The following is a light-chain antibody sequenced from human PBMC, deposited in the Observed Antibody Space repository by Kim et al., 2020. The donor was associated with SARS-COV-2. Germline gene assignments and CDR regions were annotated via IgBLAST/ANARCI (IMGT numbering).Light chain of an antibody. J-gene: IGKJ4*01. Sequence: LSLSPGERATRSCRASQSVGYRFLGRYQHKPGQAPRLLIYGTSTRATVIPDRFSGRGSGTDFTLTISRLEPEDFAVYYCQQYGSSFGGGTKVDIK. CDR1: QSVGYRF. CDR3: QQYGSS. CDR2: GTS. V-gene: IGKV3-20*01.